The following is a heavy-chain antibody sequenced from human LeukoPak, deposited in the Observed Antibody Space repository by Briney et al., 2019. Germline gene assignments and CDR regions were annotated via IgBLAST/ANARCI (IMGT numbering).Heavy chain of an antibody. D-gene: IGHD3-22*01. Sequence: ASVKVSCKASGYTFTSYYMHWVRQAPGQGVEWMGIINPSGGNTNYAQKLQGRVTMTTDTSTSTAYMELRSLRSDDTAVYYCARVSPGSTYYYDSSGYWTGLNFDYWGQGTLVTVSS. CDR2: INPSGGNT. CDR1: GYTFTSYY. CDR3: ARVSPGSTYYYDSSGYWTGLNFDY. V-gene: IGHV1-46*01. J-gene: IGHJ4*02.